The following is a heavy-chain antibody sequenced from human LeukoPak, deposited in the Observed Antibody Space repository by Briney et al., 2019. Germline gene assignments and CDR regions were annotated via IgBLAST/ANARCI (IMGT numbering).Heavy chain of an antibody. CDR3: ARHHNTGITMVRGVNTYRHPYYFDY. Sequence: KSSETLSLTCTVSGGSISSYYWSWIRQPAGKGLEWIGRIHTSGSTNCNPSLKSRVTISVDTSKNQFSLKLSSVTAADTAVYYCARHHNTGITMVRGVNTYRHPYYFDYWGQGTLVTVSS. D-gene: IGHD3-10*01. CDR1: GGSISSYY. V-gene: IGHV4-4*07. J-gene: IGHJ4*02. CDR2: IHTSGST.